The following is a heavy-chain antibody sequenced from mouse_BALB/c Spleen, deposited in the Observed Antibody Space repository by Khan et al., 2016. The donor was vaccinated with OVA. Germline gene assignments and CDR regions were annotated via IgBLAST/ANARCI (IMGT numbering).Heavy chain of an antibody. CDR2: IRLKSNIYAT. CDR3: VRGWDWYFDV. CDR1: GFTFSNYW. V-gene: IGHV6-6*02. Sequence: EVKLEESGGGLVQPGGSMKLSCVASGFTFSNYWMNWVRQSPEKGFEWVAEIRLKSNIYATHYAESVRGRFTISRDDSRSSVYLQMNNLGAEDTGSYYCVRGWDWYFDVWGAGTTVTVSS. D-gene: IGHD3-3*01. J-gene: IGHJ1*01.